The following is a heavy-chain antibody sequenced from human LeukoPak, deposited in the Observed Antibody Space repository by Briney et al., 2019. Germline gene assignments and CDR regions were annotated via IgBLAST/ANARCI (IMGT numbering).Heavy chain of an antibody. V-gene: IGHV1-8*01. CDR3: ARSSPIGVTADY. D-gene: IGHD2-21*02. Sequence: GASVKVSCKASGYTFTSYDINWVRQATGQGLEWMGWMNPNSGNTGYAQKFQGRVTMTRNTSISTAYMELSSLRSEDTAVYYCARSSPIGVTADYWGQGTLVTVSS. CDR1: GYTFTSYD. J-gene: IGHJ4*02. CDR2: MNPNSGNT.